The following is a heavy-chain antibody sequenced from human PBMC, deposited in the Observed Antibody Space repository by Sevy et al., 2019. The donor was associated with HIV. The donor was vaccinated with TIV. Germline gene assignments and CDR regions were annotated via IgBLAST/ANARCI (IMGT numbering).Heavy chain of an antibody. CDR3: ARGRAVHSGEFCELED. D-gene: IGHD3-16*01. Sequence: GGSLRLSCEASGFTFRSYGMHWVRQTPTKGLEWVAGIRVDGSNTNYADSVKGRFTISRDNSKNTLYLQMDSLRLEDTAVYYCARGRAVHSGEFCELEDWGQGTLVTVSS. CDR2: IRVDGSNT. J-gene: IGHJ1*01. CDR1: GFTFRSYG. V-gene: IGHV3-33*08.